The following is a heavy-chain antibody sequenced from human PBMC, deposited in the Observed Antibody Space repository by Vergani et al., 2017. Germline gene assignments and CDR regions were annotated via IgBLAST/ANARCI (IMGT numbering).Heavy chain of an antibody. CDR2: ISSSSSYI. J-gene: IGHJ4*02. CDR1: VFTFSSYS. D-gene: IGHD2-2*01. CDR3: ARVGRYVNXFDY. Sequence: EVQLVESGGGLVKPGGSLRLSCAASVFTFSSYSMNWVRQAPGKGLEWVSSISSSSSYIYYADSVKGRFTISRDNAKNSLYLQMNSLRAEDTAVYYCARVGRYVNXFDYWGQGTLVTVSP. V-gene: IGHV3-21*01.